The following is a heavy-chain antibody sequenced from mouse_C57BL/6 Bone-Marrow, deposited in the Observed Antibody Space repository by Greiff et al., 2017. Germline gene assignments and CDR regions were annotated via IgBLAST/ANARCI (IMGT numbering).Heavy chain of an antibody. V-gene: IGHV1-7*01. D-gene: IGHD2-3*01. CDR2: INPSSGYT. CDR1: GYTFTSYW. Sequence: QVQLKESGAELAKPGASVKLSCKASGYTFTSYWMHWVKQRPGQGLEWIGYINPSSGYTKYNQKFKDKATLTADKSSSTAYMLLSSLTYEDSAVYYCAGGYYPPWFAYWGQGTLVTVSA. J-gene: IGHJ3*01. CDR3: AGGYYPPWFAY.